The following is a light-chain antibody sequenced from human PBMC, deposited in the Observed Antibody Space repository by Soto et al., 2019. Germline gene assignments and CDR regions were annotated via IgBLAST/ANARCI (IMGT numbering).Light chain of an antibody. Sequence: DIQMTQSPSTLSASVGDRVTITCRASQSISRSLAWYQQKPGKAPKVLIYDASSLESGVPSRFSGSGSGTEFTLTISSLQPDDFATYYCLQDYTYPWTFGQGTKVDI. J-gene: IGKJ1*01. CDR1: QSISRS. CDR3: LQDYTYPWT. CDR2: DAS. V-gene: IGKV1-5*01.